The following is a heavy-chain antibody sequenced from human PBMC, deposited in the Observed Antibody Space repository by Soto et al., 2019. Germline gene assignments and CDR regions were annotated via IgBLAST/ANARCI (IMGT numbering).Heavy chain of an antibody. J-gene: IGHJ2*01. CDR1: GFTFSSYG. CDR2: IWYDGSNK. D-gene: IGHD2-21*02. CDR3: ARGWYCGGDCYEWYFDL. Sequence: QVQLVESGGGVVQPGRSLRLSCAASGFTFSSYGMHWVRQAPGKGLEWVAVIWYDGSNKYYADSVKGRFTISRDNSTNTLYLRMNRLSAEDTAVYYCARGWYCGGDCYEWYFDLWGRGTLVTVSS. V-gene: IGHV3-33*01.